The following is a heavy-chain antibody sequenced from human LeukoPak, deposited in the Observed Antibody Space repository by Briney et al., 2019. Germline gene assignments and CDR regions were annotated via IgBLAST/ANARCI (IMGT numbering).Heavy chain of an antibody. CDR3: SRVGDHFHWYLDL. D-gene: IGHD3-3*02. CDR2: LYSGSST. Sequence: GGSLRLSCAASGFTVSTNYMNWVRQAPGKGLEWVSILYSGSSTYYADSVEGRFVVSRDSSKNTLSLQMNDLRAEDTAVYYCSRVGDHFHWYLDLWVRGTMVTVSS. CDR1: GFTVSTNY. V-gene: IGHV3-53*01. J-gene: IGHJ2*01.